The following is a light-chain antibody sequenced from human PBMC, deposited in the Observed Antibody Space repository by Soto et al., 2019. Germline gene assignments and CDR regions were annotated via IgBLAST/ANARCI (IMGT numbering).Light chain of an antibody. V-gene: IGKV3-15*01. J-gene: IGKJ1*01. CDR3: QQYKNWPRT. Sequence: EIVLTQSPATLSLSPGERATLSCRASQSISDTLAWYQQKPGQAPRLLIYGASTRAPGFPARFSVSGSGTELTITISSPKSEDCEVDEGQQYKNWPRTFGQGTKVDIK. CDR2: GAS. CDR1: QSISDT.